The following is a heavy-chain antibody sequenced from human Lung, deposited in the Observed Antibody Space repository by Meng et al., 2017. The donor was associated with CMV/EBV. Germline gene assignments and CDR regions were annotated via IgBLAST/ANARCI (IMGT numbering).Heavy chain of an antibody. CDR3: AKDIGGSAGYGMDV. CDR1: GFTFDDYA. V-gene: IGHV3-9*01. CDR2: ISWNSGSI. J-gene: IGHJ6*02. Sequence: GGSLRLXCAASGFTFDDYAMHWVRQAPGKGLEWVSGISWNSGSIGYADSVKGRFTISRDNAKNSLYLQMNSLRAEDTALYYCAKDIGGSAGYGMDVWDQGNXVNGAS.